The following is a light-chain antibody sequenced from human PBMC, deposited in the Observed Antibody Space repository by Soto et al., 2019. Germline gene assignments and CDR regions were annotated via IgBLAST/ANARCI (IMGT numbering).Light chain of an antibody. CDR3: QQRSNWPST. J-gene: IGKJ1*01. Sequence: EIVLTQSTATLSLSPGERATLSCKASQSVSSYLAWYQQKPCQVPRLLIYDASNRATGIPARFTGSGSGTDFTLTISSLEPEDFAVYYCQQRSNWPSTFGQGTKVEI. CDR2: DAS. V-gene: IGKV3-11*01. CDR1: QSVSSY.